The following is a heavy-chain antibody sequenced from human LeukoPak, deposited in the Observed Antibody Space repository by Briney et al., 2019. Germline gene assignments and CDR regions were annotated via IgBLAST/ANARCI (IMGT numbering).Heavy chain of an antibody. V-gene: IGHV4-39*01. D-gene: IGHD1-26*01. J-gene: IGHJ1*01. CDR1: GGSISSSSYC. CDR2: FCYSGST. CDR3: ARYSGNHLGAGAEYFQL. Sequence: NASETLSLTCTVSGGSISSSSYCWGWIRQPPGKGLEWIGSFCYSGSTYYNPSLKSRVTISVDTSKNQFSLRLSSVTAADTAVYYCARYSGNHLGAGAEYFQLWGQGTLVTVSS.